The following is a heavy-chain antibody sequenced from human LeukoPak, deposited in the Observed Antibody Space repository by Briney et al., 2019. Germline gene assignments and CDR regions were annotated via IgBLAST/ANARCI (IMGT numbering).Heavy chain of an antibody. CDR1: GYTFTGYY. D-gene: IGHD5-12*01. CDR2: INPNSGGT. J-gene: IGHJ6*02. CDR3: ARGGYSGYDAYYYYYGMDV. Sequence: GASVKVSCKASGYTFTGYYMHWVRQAPGQGLEWMGWINPNSGGTNYAQKFQGRVTMTRDTSISTAYMELSRLRSDDTAVYYCARGGYSGYDAYYYYYGMDVWGQGTTVTVSS. V-gene: IGHV1-2*02.